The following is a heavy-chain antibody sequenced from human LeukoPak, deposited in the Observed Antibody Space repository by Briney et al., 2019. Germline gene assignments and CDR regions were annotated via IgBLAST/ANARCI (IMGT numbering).Heavy chain of an antibody. CDR1: GYTFTSYY. J-gene: IGHJ6*03. CDR3: AREVKQGDPSGYYYYYMDV. Sequence: ASVKVSCKASGYTFTSYYMHWVRQAPGQGLEWMGIINPSGGSTSYAQKFQGRVTMTRDMSTSTVYMELSSLRSEDTAVYYCAREVKQGDPSGYYYYYMDVWGKGTTVTVSS. D-gene: IGHD6-13*01. CDR2: INPSGGST. V-gene: IGHV1-46*01.